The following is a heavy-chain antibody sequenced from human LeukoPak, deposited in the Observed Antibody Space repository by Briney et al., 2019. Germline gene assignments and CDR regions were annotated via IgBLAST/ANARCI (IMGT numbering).Heavy chain of an antibody. Sequence: PGGPLRLSCAASGFTFSSYAMSWVRQAPGKGLEWVSVMSGSGGSTYYADSVKGRFPISRDNSKNTLYLQMNSLRAEDTAVYYCAKEIYGDSTGGRFQHWGQGTLVTVSS. J-gene: IGHJ1*01. D-gene: IGHD4-17*01. CDR2: MSGSGGST. CDR3: AKEIYGDSTGGRFQH. V-gene: IGHV3-23*01. CDR1: GFTFSSYA.